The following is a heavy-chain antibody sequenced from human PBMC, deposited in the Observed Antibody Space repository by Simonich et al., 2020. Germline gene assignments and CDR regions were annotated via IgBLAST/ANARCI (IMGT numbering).Heavy chain of an antibody. Sequence: QRKLQASGPGLVKPSETLSLTCTFSGGSISSSSYYWGEIRQPPGKGLAWIGRIYYRGSTYYNPSRQIRVTIFEDTSKNPFSRKLSSVTAADTAVYYCARHAGFAFDIWGQGTMVTVSS. CDR1: GGSISSSSYY. CDR3: ARHAGFAFDI. V-gene: IGHV4-39*01. D-gene: IGHD6-13*01. CDR2: IYYRGST. J-gene: IGHJ3*02.